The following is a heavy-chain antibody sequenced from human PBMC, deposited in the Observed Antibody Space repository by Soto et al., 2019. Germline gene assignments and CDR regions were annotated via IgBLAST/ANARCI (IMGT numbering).Heavy chain of an antibody. Sequence: ASVKVSCKASGYTFTAYTMHWVRQAPGQGLEWMGWIDPNSGGTNYAQKFQGRVTMTRDTSISTAYMELSSLRSDDTALYYCARSSGTYSDFDYWGQGTQVTVPQ. CDR2: IDPNSGGT. V-gene: IGHV1-2*02. D-gene: IGHD1-26*01. CDR1: GYTFTAYT. J-gene: IGHJ4*01. CDR3: ARSSGTYSDFDY.